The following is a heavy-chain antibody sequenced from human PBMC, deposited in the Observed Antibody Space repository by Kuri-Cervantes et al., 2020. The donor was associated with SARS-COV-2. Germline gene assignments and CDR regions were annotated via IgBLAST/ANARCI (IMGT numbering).Heavy chain of an antibody. CDR1: GFSFRDFG. J-gene: IGHJ2*01. Sequence: GESLKISCTTSGFSFRDFGVTWFRQAPGKGLEWVGFIKSKAYGETAEYAASVKGRFTISRDDSKTIAYLQMNSLRAEDTAEYYCARDVEGGDRYLDHWGRGTLVTVSS. D-gene: IGHD2-21*02. V-gene: IGHV3-49*03. CDR2: IKSKAYGETA. CDR3: ARDVEGGDRYLDH.